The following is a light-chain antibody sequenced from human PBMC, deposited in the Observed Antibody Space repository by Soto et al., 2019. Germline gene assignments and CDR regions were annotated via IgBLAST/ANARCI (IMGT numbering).Light chain of an antibody. V-gene: IGKV3-11*01. CDR3: QQNNRWPHIT. Sequence: EIVLTQSPATLSLSPGERATLSCRASQSVNTYLGWYQQRPGQAPILLIYDASNRATGIPARFSGSGSGTQFTLTISRLQSEDSAVYFCQQNNRWPHITFGQGTRLEIK. CDR1: QSVNTY. CDR2: DAS. J-gene: IGKJ5*01.